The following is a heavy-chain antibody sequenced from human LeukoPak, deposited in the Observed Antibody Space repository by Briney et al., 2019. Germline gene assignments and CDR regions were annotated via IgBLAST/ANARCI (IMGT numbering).Heavy chain of an antibody. CDR1: GGFFSGYY. CDR3: ARGREGRSGAFDI. CDR2: INHSGST. Sequence: SETLSLTCAVYGGFFSGYYWSWIRQPPGRGLEWIGEINHSGSTNYNPSLKSQVTISVDTSKNQFSLKLSSVTAADTAVYYCARGREGRSGAFDIWGQGTMVTVSS. J-gene: IGHJ3*02. D-gene: IGHD1-26*01. V-gene: IGHV4-34*01.